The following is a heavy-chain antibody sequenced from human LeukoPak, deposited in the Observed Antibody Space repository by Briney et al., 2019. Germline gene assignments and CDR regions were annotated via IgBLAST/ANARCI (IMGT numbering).Heavy chain of an antibody. Sequence: PVASVKVSCKASGYTFTGYYIHWVRQAPGQGLEWMGWVNPNSSGTNYAQNFQGRVTMTRDTSISTAYMELSRLGSDDTAVYYCARAGYYDSSRYYHPFDYWGQGVLVTVSS. V-gene: IGHV1-2*02. CDR3: ARAGYYDSSRYYHPFDY. D-gene: IGHD3-22*01. J-gene: IGHJ4*02. CDR1: GYTFTGYY. CDR2: VNPNSSGT.